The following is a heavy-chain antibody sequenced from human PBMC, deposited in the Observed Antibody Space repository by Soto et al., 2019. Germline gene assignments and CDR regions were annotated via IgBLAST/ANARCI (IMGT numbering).Heavy chain of an antibody. CDR1: GTSFTSTASF. Sequence: GPLSLTCSVFGTSFTSTASFWACIRRPPEKGLGCVGSIYYSGKTHYNPSLKSRATISVDRSRNQFSLQVSSVTAADPAVYYCAKYLPKTGRFDYWGQGTVVTVSS. J-gene: IGHJ4*02. CDR3: AKYLPKTGRFDY. V-gene: IGHV4-39*01. CDR2: IYYSGKT.